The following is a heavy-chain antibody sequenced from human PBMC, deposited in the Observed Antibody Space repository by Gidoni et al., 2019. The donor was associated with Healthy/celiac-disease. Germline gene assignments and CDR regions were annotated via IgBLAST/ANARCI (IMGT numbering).Heavy chain of an antibody. CDR3: ARDQYGDGYNSNY. CDR1: GFTVSSNY. J-gene: IGHJ4*02. V-gene: IGHV3-66*02. D-gene: IGHD5-12*01. CDR2: IYSGGST. Sequence: EVQLVESGGGLVQPGGSLRLSCAASGFTVSSNYMSWVRQAPGKGLEWISVIYSGGSTYYADSVKGRFTISRDNSKNTLYLQMNSLRAEDTAVYYCARDQYGDGYNSNYWGQGTLVTVSS.